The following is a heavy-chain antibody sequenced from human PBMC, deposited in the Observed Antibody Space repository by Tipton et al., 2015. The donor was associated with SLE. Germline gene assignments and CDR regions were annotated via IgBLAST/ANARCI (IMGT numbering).Heavy chain of an antibody. J-gene: IGHJ3*02. D-gene: IGHD3-22*01. CDR2: IYYSGST. Sequence: LSCTVSGGSIRSGDYYWSWIRQPPGKGLEWIGYIYYSGSTNYNPSLKSRVTISVDTSKNQFSLKLSSVTAADTAVYYCARDSHYYDSSGYLGGAFDIWGQGTMVTVSS. V-gene: IGHV4-61*08. CDR1: GGSIRSGDYY. CDR3: ARDSHYYDSSGYLGGAFDI.